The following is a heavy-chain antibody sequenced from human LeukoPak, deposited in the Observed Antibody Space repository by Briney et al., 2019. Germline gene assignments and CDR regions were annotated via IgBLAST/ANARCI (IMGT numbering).Heavy chain of an antibody. CDR1: GGSISSSNW. CDR2: IYHSGST. D-gene: IGHD6-13*01. J-gene: IGHJ4*02. V-gene: IGHV4-4*02. Sequence: SETLSLTCAVSGGSISSSNWWSWVRQPPGKGLERIGEIYHSGSTNYNPSLKSRVTLSVDTSKNQFSLKLNSVTAADTAVYYCASHVGYTTTFLMYYFDYWGQGTLVTVSS. CDR3: ASHVGYTTTFLMYYFDY.